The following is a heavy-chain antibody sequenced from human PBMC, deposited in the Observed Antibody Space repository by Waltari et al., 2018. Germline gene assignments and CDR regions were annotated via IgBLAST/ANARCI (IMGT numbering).Heavy chain of an antibody. J-gene: IGHJ4*02. CDR2: IRSKTYGGKA. CDR1: GFTFGDYA. Sequence: EVQVEESGGGLVQPGRSLRLSCTASGFTFGDYAMSWFRQAPGKGGEGVGFIRSKTYGGKAEYAASVKGRFNISRDDSKSIASLQMDSLKTDDTAVYFCTRGGASVAPVYWGQGTLVTVSS. V-gene: IGHV3-49*03. D-gene: IGHD6-19*01. CDR3: TRGGASVAPVY.